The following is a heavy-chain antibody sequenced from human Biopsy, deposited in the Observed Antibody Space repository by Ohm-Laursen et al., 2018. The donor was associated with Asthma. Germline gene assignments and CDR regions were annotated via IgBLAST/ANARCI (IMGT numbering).Heavy chain of an antibody. CDR2: IVFASGAT. Sequence: EASVKVSCNASGVALSGYTFEWVRQARGLGLEWIAGIVFASGATNYAQNFQDRLTVTRDMSAGSVSMELRDLSSTDTAVYYCAAGRTSLQGESLIWGQGTLVSVSS. D-gene: IGHD2/OR15-2a*01. CDR3: AAGRTSLQGESLI. V-gene: IGHV1-58*01. J-gene: IGHJ4*01. CDR1: GVALSGYT.